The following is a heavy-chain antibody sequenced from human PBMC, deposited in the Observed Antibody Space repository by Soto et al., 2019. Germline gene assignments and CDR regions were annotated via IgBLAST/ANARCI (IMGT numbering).Heavy chain of an antibody. J-gene: IGHJ4*02. Sequence: GGSLRLSCAASGFTFSNAWMSWVRQAPGKGLEWVSAISGSGGSTYYADSVKGRFTISRDNSKNTLYLQMNSLRAEDTAVYYCAKDRCPGSTSCWFVYWGQGTLVTVSS. D-gene: IGHD2-2*01. CDR3: AKDRCPGSTSCWFVY. CDR2: ISGSGGST. CDR1: GFTFSNAW. V-gene: IGHV3-23*01.